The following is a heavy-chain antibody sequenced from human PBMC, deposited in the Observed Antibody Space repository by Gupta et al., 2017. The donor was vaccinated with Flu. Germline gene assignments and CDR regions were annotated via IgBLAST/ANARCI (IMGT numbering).Heavy chain of an antibody. J-gene: IGHJ4*02. CDR3: ARVDPGKIVHFDY. D-gene: IGHD3-16*02. Sequence: TFSDHYMSWIRQAPGKGLEWVSYISSTSTIYYADSVKGRFTIPRDNAKNSLYLQMNSLRAEDTAVYYCARVDPGKIVHFDYWGQGTLVTVSS. CDR2: ISSTSTI. CDR1: TFSDHY. V-gene: IGHV3-11*01.